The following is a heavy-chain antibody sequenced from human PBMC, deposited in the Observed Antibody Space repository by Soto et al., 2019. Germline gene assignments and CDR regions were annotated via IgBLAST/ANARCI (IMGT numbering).Heavy chain of an antibody. CDR1: GFTFSSYG. V-gene: IGHV3-33*01. D-gene: IGHD2-21*01. Sequence: GGSLRLSCAASGFTFSSYGMHWVRQAPGKGLEWVAVIWYDGSNKYYADSVKGRFTISRDNSKNTLYLQMNSLRAEDTAVYYCARDRVVMRPGVAFDIWGQGTMVTVSS. J-gene: IGHJ3*02. CDR2: IWYDGSNK. CDR3: ARDRVVMRPGVAFDI.